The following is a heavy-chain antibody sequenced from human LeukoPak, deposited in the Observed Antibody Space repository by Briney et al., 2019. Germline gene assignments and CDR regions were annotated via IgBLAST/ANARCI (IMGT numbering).Heavy chain of an antibody. CDR2: IKQDGNEK. D-gene: IGHD6-19*01. J-gene: IGHJ4*02. CDR3: AREWAVAGTVAQVGY. V-gene: IGHV3-7*01. CDR1: GFTFSGYW. Sequence: PGGSLRLSCAASGFTFSGYWMSWVRQAPGKGLEWVANIKQDGNEKYYVDSVKGRFTISRDNAKNSLYLQMNSLRAEDTAMYYCAREWAVAGTVAQVGYWGQGTLVTVSS.